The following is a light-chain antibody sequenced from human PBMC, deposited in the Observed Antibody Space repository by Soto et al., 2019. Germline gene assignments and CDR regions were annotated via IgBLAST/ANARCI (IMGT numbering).Light chain of an antibody. CDR1: YSTIGSNT. CDR2: LNN. CDR3: AAWDDSLDGWV. V-gene: IGLV1-44*01. Sequence: QSVLTQPPSVSGTPGQKVTISCSGSYSTIGSNTVNWFQHLPGTAPRLLIYLNNQRPSGVPERFSGSRSGTSASLAIGGLQSEDEAHYYCAAWDDSLDGWVFGGGTKVTVL. J-gene: IGLJ3*02.